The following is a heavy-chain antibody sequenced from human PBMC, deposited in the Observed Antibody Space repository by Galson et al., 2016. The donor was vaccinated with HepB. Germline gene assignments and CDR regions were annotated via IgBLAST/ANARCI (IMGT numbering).Heavy chain of an antibody. D-gene: IGHD6-19*01. CDR3: ATSPPDGSGWLYFDF. J-gene: IGHJ4*02. CDR2: FYYSGFT. V-gene: IGHV4-59*01. Sequence: SETLSLTCTVSGDSISSYYWNWIRQTPGKGLEWIGYFYYSGFTNYNPSLRSRVTISADTSKNQFSLKLSSVTAADTAVYYCATSPPDGSGWLYFDFWGQGTLATVSS. CDR1: GDSISSYY.